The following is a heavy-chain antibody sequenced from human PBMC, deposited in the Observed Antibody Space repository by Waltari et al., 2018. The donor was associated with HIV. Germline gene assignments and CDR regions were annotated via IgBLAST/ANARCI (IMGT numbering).Heavy chain of an antibody. CDR1: EFTFSSYA. Sequence: QVQLVESGGGGVKPGRSRRLSWAASEFTFSSYAMHWVRRAPGKGLEWVAVISYDGSNKYYADSMKGRFTISRDNSKNTLYLQMNSLRAEDTAVYYCARDAYGSGSYDFDYWGQGTLVTVSS. V-gene: IGHV3-30-3*01. CDR3: ARDAYGSGSYDFDY. J-gene: IGHJ4*02. CDR2: ISYDGSNK. D-gene: IGHD3-10*01.